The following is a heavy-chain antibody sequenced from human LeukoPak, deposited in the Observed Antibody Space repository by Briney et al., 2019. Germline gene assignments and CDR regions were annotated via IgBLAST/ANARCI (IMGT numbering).Heavy chain of an antibody. V-gene: IGHV1-8*03. Sequence: EASVKVSCKASGYTFTSYDINWVRQATGQWLEWMGWMNPNSGNTGYAQKFQGRVTITRNTSISTAYMELSSLRSEDTAVYYCARGQLGHPDLGNWFDPWGQGTLVTVSS. CDR3: ARGQLGHPDLGNWFDP. D-gene: IGHD1-14*01. CDR2: MNPNSGNT. J-gene: IGHJ5*02. CDR1: GYTFTSYD.